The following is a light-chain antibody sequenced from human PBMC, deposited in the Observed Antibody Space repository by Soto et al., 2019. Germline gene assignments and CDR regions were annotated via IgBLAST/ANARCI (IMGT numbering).Light chain of an antibody. V-gene: IGKV1-17*01. CDR3: RQHNSYPWT. J-gene: IGKJ1*01. Sequence: DIQMTQSPSSLSASVGDRVTITCRASQGIRKDLGWYQQKPGKAPKGLIFAASSLQSGVPSRFSGSGSGTEFTLTISSLQPEDSATYYCRQHNSYPWTFGQGTKVEIK. CDR1: QGIRKD. CDR2: AAS.